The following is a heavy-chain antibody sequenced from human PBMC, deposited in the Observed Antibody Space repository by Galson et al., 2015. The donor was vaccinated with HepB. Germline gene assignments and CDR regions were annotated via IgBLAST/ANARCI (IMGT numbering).Heavy chain of an antibody. Sequence: SLRLSCAASGFTFRFYWMSWVRQAPGKGLEWVANIKEDGSEKYYVDSVKGRFTISRDNADNSLYLLMNSLRGEDTAVYYCARDRASSYYSDYWGQGTLVTVSS. CDR3: ARDRASSYYSDY. J-gene: IGHJ4*02. V-gene: IGHV3-7*05. D-gene: IGHD2-2*01. CDR2: IKEDGSEK. CDR1: GFTFRFYW.